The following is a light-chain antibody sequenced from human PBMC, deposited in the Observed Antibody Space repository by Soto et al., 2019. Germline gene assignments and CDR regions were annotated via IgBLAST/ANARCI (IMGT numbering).Light chain of an antibody. CDR2: DAS. V-gene: IGKV3-11*01. Sequence: EIVLTQSPATLSLSPGERATLSSRTSQSVSSHLAWYQQKPGHAPRLLIHDASSRATGTPARFSGSGFGTDFPLTISSREPEDFAVYYSQPRGNWPPSITFGQGTRLEIK. CDR1: QSVSSH. J-gene: IGKJ5*01. CDR3: QPRGNWPPSIT.